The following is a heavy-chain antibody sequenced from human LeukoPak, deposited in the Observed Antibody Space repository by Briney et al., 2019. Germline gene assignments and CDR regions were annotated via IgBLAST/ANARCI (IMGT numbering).Heavy chain of an antibody. CDR2: INPNSGGT. D-gene: IGHD2/OR15-2a*01. Sequence: ASVKVSCKASGYTFTSYYMHWVRQAPGQGLEWMGWINPNSGGTNYAQKFQGWVTMTRDTSISTAYMELSRLRSEDTAVYYCATPTTSNDAFDIWGQGTMVTVSS. J-gene: IGHJ3*02. CDR3: ATPTTSNDAFDI. CDR1: GYTFTSYY. V-gene: IGHV1-2*04.